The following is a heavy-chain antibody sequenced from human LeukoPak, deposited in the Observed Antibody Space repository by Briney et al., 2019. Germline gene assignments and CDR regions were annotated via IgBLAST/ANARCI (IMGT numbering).Heavy chain of an antibody. CDR2: IIPIFGTA. CDR3: ARDLQDGYKSNLYGY. J-gene: IGHJ4*02. V-gene: IGHV1-69*01. Sequence: SVKVSCKASGGTFSSYATSWVRQAPGQGLEWMGGIIPIFGTANYAQKFQGRVTITADESTSTAYMELSSLRSEDTAVYYCARDLQDGYKSNLYGYWGQGTLVTVSS. CDR1: GGTFSSYA. D-gene: IGHD5-24*01.